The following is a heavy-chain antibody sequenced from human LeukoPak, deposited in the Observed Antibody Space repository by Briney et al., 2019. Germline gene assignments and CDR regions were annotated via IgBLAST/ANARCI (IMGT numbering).Heavy chain of an antibody. CDR1: GFTFSSYG. Sequence: PGGSLRLSCAASGFTFSSYGMHWVRQAPGKGLEWVAFIRYDGSNKYYGDSVKGRFTISRDNSKHTLYLQMNSLRAEDTAVYYCAKAASASAAIDYWGQGTLVTVSS. CDR2: IRYDGSNK. V-gene: IGHV3-30*02. CDR3: AKAASASAAIDY. D-gene: IGHD2-2*01. J-gene: IGHJ4*02.